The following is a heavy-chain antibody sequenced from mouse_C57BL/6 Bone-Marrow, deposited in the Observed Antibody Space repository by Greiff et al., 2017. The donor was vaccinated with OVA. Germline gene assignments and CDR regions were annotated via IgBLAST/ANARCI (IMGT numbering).Heavy chain of an antibody. V-gene: IGHV1-15*01. D-gene: IGHD1-1*01. CDR3: TRMYYGSSYHYAMDY. CDR2: IDPETGGT. Sequence: QVQLQQPGAELVKPGASVKLSCKASGYTFTDYEMHWVKQTPVHGLEWIGAIDPETGGTAYNQKFKGKAILTADKSSSTAYMELRSLTSEDSAVYYCTRMYYGSSYHYAMDYWGQGTSVTVSS. J-gene: IGHJ4*01. CDR1: GYTFTDYE.